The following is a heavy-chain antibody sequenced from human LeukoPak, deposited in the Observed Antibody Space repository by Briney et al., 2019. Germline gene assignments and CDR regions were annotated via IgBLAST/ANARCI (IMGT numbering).Heavy chain of an antibody. CDR2: ISAYNGNT. D-gene: IGHD2-2*01. V-gene: IGHV1-18*01. J-gene: IGHJ4*02. Sequence: ASVKVSCKASGYTFTRYGISWVRQAPGQGLEWMGWISAYNGNTNYAQKLQGRVTMTTDTSTSTAYMELRSLRSDDTAVYYCARTATQLGYCSSTSCLHFDYWGQGTLVTVSS. CDR1: GYTFTRYG. CDR3: ARTATQLGYCSSTSCLHFDY.